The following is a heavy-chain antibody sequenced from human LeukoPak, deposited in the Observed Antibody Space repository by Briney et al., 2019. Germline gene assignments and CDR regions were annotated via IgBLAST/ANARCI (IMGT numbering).Heavy chain of an antibody. D-gene: IGHD3-3*01. V-gene: IGHV3-30-3*01. CDR2: ISYDGSNK. Sequence: GGSLRLSCAASGFTFSSYAMHWVRQAPGKGLEWVAVISYDGSNKYYADSVKGRFTISRDNSKNTLYLQMNSLRAEDTAVYYCARDRYDFWSGRPLSGPIYYWGQGTLVTVSS. J-gene: IGHJ4*02. CDR1: GFTFSSYA. CDR3: ARDRYDFWSGRPLSGPIYY.